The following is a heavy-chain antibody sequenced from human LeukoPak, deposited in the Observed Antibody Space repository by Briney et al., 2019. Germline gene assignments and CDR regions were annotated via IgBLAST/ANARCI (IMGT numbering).Heavy chain of an antibody. CDR2: IREDGTAK. CDR1: GFTFSGHW. V-gene: IGHV3-7*01. Sequence: PGGSLRLSCVASGFTFSGHWMNWVRQAPGKGLEWVANIREDGTAKYYVESVKGRFTISRDNSKNSVFLQMNSLRGEDTAVYYCAKRNAFDFWGHGTMVTVSS. J-gene: IGHJ3*01. CDR3: AKRNAFDF.